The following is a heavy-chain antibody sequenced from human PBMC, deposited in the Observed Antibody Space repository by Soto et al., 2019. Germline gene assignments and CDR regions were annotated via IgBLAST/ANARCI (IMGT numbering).Heavy chain of an antibody. CDR2: ISAYNGNT. J-gene: IGHJ6*03. Sequence: QVQLVQSGAEVKKPGASVKVSCKASGYTFTSYGISWVRQAPGQGLEWMGWISAYNGNTNYAQKLQGRVTMTTDTSTSTAYMELRSLRSDDTAVYYCARANGIFGGVIRLNYYYYYMDVWGKGTTVTVSS. CDR3: ARANGIFGGVIRLNYYYYYMDV. V-gene: IGHV1-18*01. CDR1: GYTFTSYG. D-gene: IGHD3-3*01.